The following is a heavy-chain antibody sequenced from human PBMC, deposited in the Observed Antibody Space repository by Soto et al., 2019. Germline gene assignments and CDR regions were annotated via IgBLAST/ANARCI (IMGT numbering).Heavy chain of an antibody. D-gene: IGHD4-4*01. CDR3: ARTSERHSRYFDY. V-gene: IGHV4-59*01. Sequence: SETLSLTCTVSGGSISSYYWSWIRQPPGKGLEWIGYIYYSGSTNYNPSLKSRVTISVDTSKNQFSLKLSSVTAADTAVYYCARTSERHSRYFDYWGQGTLVTVSS. CDR1: GGSISSYY. J-gene: IGHJ4*02. CDR2: IYYSGST.